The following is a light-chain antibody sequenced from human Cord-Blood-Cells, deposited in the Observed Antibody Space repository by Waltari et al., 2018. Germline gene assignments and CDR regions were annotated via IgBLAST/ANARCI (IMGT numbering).Light chain of an antibody. CDR2: DVS. Sequence: QSALTQPASVSGSPGQSITISCTGTSSDVGGYNYVPWYQQHPGKAPKLMIYDVSNRRSGVANRFSGSKSGNTASRTISGLQAEDEADYYCSSYTSSSTLEVFGTGTKVTVL. V-gene: IGLV2-14*01. J-gene: IGLJ1*01. CDR3: SSYTSSSTLEV. CDR1: SSDVGGYNY.